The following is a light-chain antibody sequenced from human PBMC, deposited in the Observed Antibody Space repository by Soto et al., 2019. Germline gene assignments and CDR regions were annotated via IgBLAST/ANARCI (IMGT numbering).Light chain of an antibody. Sequence: IQMTHSPSSLSASGGDRVTITFRASQSISSYLNWYQQKPGKAPKLLIYDASSLESGVPSRFSGSGFGTEFTLTNSSLQSEDFATYYCQHYNTFSPWTFGQGTKVDIK. CDR2: DAS. CDR3: QHYNTFSPWT. J-gene: IGKJ1*01. CDR1: QSISSY. V-gene: IGKV1-5*01.